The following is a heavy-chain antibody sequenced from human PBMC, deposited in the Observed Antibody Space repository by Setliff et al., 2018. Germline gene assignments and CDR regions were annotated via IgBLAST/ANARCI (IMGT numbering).Heavy chain of an antibody. V-gene: IGHV1-46*01. J-gene: IGHJ6*03. CDR3: ARGPSPTVTPSRLIYFYHMDV. Sequence: ASVKVSCKASGYTFTGYYMHWVRQAPGQGLEWMGIINPSGGSTSYAQKFQGRLTITADQSTTTVYMELSSLRFDDTALYYCARGPSPTVTPSRLIYFYHMDVWGTGTTVTVSS. D-gene: IGHD4-17*01. CDR2: INPSGGST. CDR1: GYTFTGYY.